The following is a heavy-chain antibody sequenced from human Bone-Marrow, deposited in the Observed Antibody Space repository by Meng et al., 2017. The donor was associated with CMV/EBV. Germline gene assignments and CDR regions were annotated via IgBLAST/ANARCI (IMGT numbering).Heavy chain of an antibody. V-gene: IGHV1-69*05. CDR3: AIDGCSSTSCYYTSYNWFDP. CDR2: IIPIFGTA. J-gene: IGHJ5*02. CDR1: GGTFSSYA. Sequence: SVKVSCKASGGTFSSYAISWVRQAPGQGLEWMGGIIPIFGTANYAQKFQGRVTITTDESTSTAYMELGSLRSEDTAVYYCAIDGCSSTSCYYTSYNWFDPWGQGTLVTVSS. D-gene: IGHD2-2*01.